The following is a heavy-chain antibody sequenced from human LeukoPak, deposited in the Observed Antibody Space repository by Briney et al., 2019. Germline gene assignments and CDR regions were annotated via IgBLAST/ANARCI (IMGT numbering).Heavy chain of an antibody. CDR3: ARWGIVGHDAFDL. CDR2: IRYDGNDH. CDR1: GFTFSRYG. J-gene: IGHJ3*01. V-gene: IGHV3-33*01. D-gene: IGHD1-26*01. Sequence: GGSLRLSCAGSGFTFSRYGMHWVRQAPGKGLEWVALIRYDGNDHWYGDSAKGRFTISRDNSKDTVYLQMDSPRDEDTAVYYCARWGIVGHDAFDLWGQGTMVTVSS.